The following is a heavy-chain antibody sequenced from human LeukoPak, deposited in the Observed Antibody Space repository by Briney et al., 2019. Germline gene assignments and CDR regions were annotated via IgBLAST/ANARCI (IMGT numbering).Heavy chain of an antibody. CDR1: GYTFTSYV. CDR2: IIPIFGTA. CDR3: ARVSVGARTYYYYGMDV. J-gene: IGHJ6*02. Sequence: ASVKVSCKASGYTFTSYVISWVRQAPGQGLEWMGGIIPIFGTANYAQKFQGRVTITADESTSTAYMELSSLRSEDTAVYYCARVSVGARTYYYYGMDVWGQGTTVTVSS. V-gene: IGHV1-69*13. D-gene: IGHD5-12*01.